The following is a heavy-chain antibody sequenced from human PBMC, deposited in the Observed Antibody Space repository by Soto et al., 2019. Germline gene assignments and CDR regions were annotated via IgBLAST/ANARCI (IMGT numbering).Heavy chain of an antibody. J-gene: IGHJ5*02. CDR1: GFTFDDYA. V-gene: IGHV3-9*01. CDR2: ISWNSGSI. Sequence: EVQLVESGGGLVQPGRSLRLSCAASGFTFDDYAMYWVRQAPGKGLEWVSGISWNSGSIGYADSVKGRFTISRDNAKNSLYLQMNSLRAEDTALYYCAKDTAGYSYGFNWFDPWGQGTLVTVSS. D-gene: IGHD5-18*01. CDR3: AKDTAGYSYGFNWFDP.